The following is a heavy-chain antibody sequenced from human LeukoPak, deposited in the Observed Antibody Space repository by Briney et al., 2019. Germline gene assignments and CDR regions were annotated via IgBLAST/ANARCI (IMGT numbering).Heavy chain of an antibody. CDR1: GVTFSSYA. V-gene: IGHV3-7*01. J-gene: IGHJ4*02. D-gene: IGHD2-2*01. CDR3: ARDFWVPFDY. CDR2: IKQDGSEK. Sequence: GGSLRLSCAASGVTFSSYAMHWVRQAPGKGLEWVANIKQDGSEKYYVDSVKGRFTISRDNAKNSLYLQMNSLRAEDTAVYYCARDFWVPFDYWGQGTLVTVSS.